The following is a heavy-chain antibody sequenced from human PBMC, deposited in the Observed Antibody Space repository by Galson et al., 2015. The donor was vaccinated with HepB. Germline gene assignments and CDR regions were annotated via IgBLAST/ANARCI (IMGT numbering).Heavy chain of an antibody. J-gene: IGHJ4*02. Sequence: SLRLSCAASGFTFSSYAMHWVRQAPGKGLEWVAVISYDGSNKYYADSVKGRFTISRDNSKNTLYLQMNSLRAEDTAVYYCARVGVVAASPFDYWGQGTLVTVSS. CDR1: GFTFSSYA. CDR3: ARVGVVAASPFDY. V-gene: IGHV3-30*04. CDR2: ISYDGSNK. D-gene: IGHD2-15*01.